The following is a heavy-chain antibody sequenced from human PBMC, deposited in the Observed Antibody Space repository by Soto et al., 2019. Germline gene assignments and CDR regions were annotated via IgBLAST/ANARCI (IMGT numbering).Heavy chain of an antibody. CDR3: ARDPGYCSGGSCYWYGMDV. CDR2: INPNSGGT. Sequence: WVRQAPGQGLEWMGWINPNSGGTNYAQKFQGWVTMTRDTSISTAYMELSRLRSDDTAVYYCARDPGYCSGGSCYWYGMDVWGQGTTVTVSS. V-gene: IGHV1-2*04. D-gene: IGHD2-15*01. J-gene: IGHJ6*02.